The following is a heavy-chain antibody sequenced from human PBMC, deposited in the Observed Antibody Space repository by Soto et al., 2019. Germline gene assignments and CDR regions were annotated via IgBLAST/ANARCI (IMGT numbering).Heavy chain of an antibody. Sequence: QDQLVQSGAEVKKPGASGKISCEASGYTFTSHGISWVRQAPGQGLEWLGWISTYNSRTHYAQKVQGRVTMTTDTSTRTAYLDLRSLTFDDTAVYYCARARYCASPSCYKHYYYGMDTWGQGTTVTVSS. D-gene: IGHD2-2*02. V-gene: IGHV1-18*04. CDR3: ARARYCASPSCYKHYYYGMDT. CDR1: GYTFTSHG. CDR2: ISTYNSRT. J-gene: IGHJ6*02.